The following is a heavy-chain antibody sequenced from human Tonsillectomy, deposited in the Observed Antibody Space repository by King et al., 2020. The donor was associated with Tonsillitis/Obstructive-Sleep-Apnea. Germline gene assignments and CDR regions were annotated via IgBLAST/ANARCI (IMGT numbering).Heavy chain of an antibody. CDR3: AREDIVVVPAVRGDAFDI. V-gene: IGHV4-34*01. CDR1: GGSFSGYY. CDR2: INHSEST. D-gene: IGHD2-2*01. J-gene: IGHJ3*02. Sequence: VQLQQWGAGLLKPSEPLSLTCAVYGGSFSGYYWSWIRQPPGKGLEWIGEINHSESTNYNPSLKSRVTISVDTSKNQFSLKLSSVTAADTAVYYCAREDIVVVPAVRGDAFDIWGQGTMVTVSS.